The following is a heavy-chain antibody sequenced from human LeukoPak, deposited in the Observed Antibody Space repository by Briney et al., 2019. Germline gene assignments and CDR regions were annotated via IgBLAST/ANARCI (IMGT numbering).Heavy chain of an antibody. CDR3: ARGRDHGDYLKRDYYYYMDV. D-gene: IGHD4-17*01. Sequence: ASVNVSCKASGGTFSSYAISWVRQAPGQGLEWMGGIIPIFGTANYAQKFQGRATITADESTSTAYMELSSLRSEDTAVYYCARGRDHGDYLKRDYYYYMDVWGKGTTVTVSS. V-gene: IGHV1-69*01. J-gene: IGHJ6*03. CDR2: IIPIFGTA. CDR1: GGTFSSYA.